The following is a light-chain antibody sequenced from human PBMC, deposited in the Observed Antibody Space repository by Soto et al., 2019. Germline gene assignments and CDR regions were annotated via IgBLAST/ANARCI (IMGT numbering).Light chain of an antibody. CDR3: QQYNDYWT. V-gene: IGKV1-5*03. Sequence: DIQMTQSPSTLCSSLGDRVTITCRASQSISIWLAWYQHKPGRAPKLLIYKASTLESGVPSRFIGSGSGTEFTLTISSMKPDDFATYYCQQYNDYWTFCQGTKVDIK. CDR2: KAS. J-gene: IGKJ1*01. CDR1: QSISIW.